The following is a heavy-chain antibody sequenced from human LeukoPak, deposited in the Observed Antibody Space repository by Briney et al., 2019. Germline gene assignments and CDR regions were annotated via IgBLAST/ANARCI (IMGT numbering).Heavy chain of an antibody. CDR2: INSDGSST. Sequence: GGSLRLSCAASGFTFSSYWMHWVRQAPGKGLVWVSRINSDGSSTSYADSVKGRFTISRDHAKNTLYLQMNSLRAEDTAVYYCARGVSGWSPLFPWGQGTLVTVSS. CDR1: GFTFSSYW. J-gene: IGHJ5*02. V-gene: IGHV3-74*01. CDR3: ARGVSGWSPLFP. D-gene: IGHD6-19*01.